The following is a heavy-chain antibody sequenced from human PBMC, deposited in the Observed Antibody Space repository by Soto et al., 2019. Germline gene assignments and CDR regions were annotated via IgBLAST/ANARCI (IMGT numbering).Heavy chain of an antibody. Sequence: GGSLRLSCAASGFTFSSYWMHWVRQAPGKGLVWVSRINSDGSSTSYADSVKGRFTISRDNAKNTLYLQMNSLRAEDTAVYCCARGVGATGANFDYWGQGTLVTVSS. D-gene: IGHD1-26*01. J-gene: IGHJ4*02. V-gene: IGHV3-74*01. CDR2: INSDGSST. CDR3: ARGVGATGANFDY. CDR1: GFTFSSYW.